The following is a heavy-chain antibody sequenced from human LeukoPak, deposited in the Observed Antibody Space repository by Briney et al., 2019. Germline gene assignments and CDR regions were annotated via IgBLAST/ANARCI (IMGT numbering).Heavy chain of an antibody. D-gene: IGHD3-10*01. CDR1: GFTFNSAD. CDR3: ARHGSGSYYREFDY. CDR2: ISSSSATT. Sequence: GGSLRLSCVASGFTFNSADMNWVRRVPGTGLEWLSYISSSSATTYYADSVKGRFTISRDNAQNSLYLQMNSLRAEDTAVYYCARHGSGSYYREFDYWGQGTLVTVSS. J-gene: IGHJ4*02. V-gene: IGHV3-48*01.